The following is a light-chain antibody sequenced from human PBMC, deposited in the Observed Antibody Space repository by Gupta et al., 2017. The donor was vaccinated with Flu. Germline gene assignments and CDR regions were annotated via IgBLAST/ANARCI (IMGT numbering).Light chain of an antibody. J-gene: IGLJ3*02. CDR1: SSDVGGYNY. V-gene: IGLV2-11*01. CDR3: CSYAGSYSWV. Sequence: QSALTQPRSVSGSPGQSVTISCTGTSSDVGGYNYVSWCQQHPGKAPKLMIYDVSKWPSGVPDRFSGSKSGNTASLTISGLQADDEADYYCCSYAGSYSWVFGGGTKLTVL. CDR2: DVS.